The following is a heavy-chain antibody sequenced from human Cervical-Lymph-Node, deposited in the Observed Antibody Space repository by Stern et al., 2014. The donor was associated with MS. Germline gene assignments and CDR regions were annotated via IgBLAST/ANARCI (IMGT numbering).Heavy chain of an antibody. D-gene: IGHD6-13*01. CDR2: IWHDGSNE. J-gene: IGHJ4*02. CDR1: GFGFKNFG. Sequence: VQLVESGGGVVQPGRSLRLSCVASGFGFKNFGMHWVRQAPGKGLEWLSVIWHDGSNEFYAASLKGRFSISRDNSKNTLYLQMDPLRPDDTAVYYCARHMAAAGTTLPDFWGQGTLVTVSS. V-gene: IGHV3-33*01. CDR3: ARHMAAAGTTLPDF.